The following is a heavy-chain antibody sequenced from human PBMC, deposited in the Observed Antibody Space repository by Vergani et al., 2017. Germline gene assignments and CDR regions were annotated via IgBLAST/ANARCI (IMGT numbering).Heavy chain of an antibody. CDR3: AKDLGIVGARGAFDI. D-gene: IGHD1-26*01. V-gene: IGHV3-21*04. CDR2: ISSSSSYI. Sequence: EVQLVESGGGLVKPGGSLRLSCAASGFTFSSYSMNWVRQAPGKGLEWVSSISSSSSYIYYADSVKGRFTISRDNAKNSLYLQMNSLRAEDTAVYYCAKDLGIVGARGAFDIWGQGTMVTVSS. CDR1: GFTFSSYS. J-gene: IGHJ3*02.